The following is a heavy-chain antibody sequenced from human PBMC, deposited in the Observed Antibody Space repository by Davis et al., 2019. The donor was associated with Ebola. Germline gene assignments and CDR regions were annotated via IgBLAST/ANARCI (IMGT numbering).Heavy chain of an antibody. CDR2: IYYTGST. CDR3: ARGRYLGF. Sequence: PSETLSLTCAVSGGSISPDYWSWFRQPPGKGLEWIGYIYYTGSTNYNPSLKSRVTISVDTSKNQFSLKLTSVTAADTAVYYCARGRYLGFWGQGTLVTVSS. V-gene: IGHV4-59*12. CDR1: GGSISPDY. J-gene: IGHJ4*02.